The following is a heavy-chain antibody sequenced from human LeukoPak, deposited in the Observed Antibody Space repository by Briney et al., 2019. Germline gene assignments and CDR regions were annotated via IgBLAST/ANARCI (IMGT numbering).Heavy chain of an antibody. CDR3: ATVIFPGGYYWE. Sequence: ASVKVSCKVSGYTLTELSMHWVRQAPGKGLEWMGGFDPEDGETIYAQKFQGRVTMTEDTSTDTAYMELSSLRSEDTAVYYCATVIFPGGYYWEWGQGTLVTVSS. CDR2: FDPEDGET. V-gene: IGHV1-24*01. J-gene: IGHJ4*02. D-gene: IGHD3-22*01. CDR1: GYTLTELS.